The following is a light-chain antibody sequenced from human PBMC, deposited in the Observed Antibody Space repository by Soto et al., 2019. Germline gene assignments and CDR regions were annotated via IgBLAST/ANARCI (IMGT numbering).Light chain of an antibody. CDR1: SGDVGGYNS. V-gene: IGLV2-14*03. Sequence: QSALTQPASVSGSPGQSITISCTGTSGDVGGYNSVSWYQQYPGKAPKLIIFDVSHRPSPISGRFSGSKSGNTASLTISGLQAEDEADYYCCSYSDSTTLVVFGGGTKLTVL. CDR2: DVS. CDR3: CSYSDSTTLVV. J-gene: IGLJ2*01.